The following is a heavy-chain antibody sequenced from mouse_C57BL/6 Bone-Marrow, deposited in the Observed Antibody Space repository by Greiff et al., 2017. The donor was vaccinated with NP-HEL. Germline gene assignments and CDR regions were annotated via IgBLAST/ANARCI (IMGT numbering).Heavy chain of an antibody. CDR2: INPYNGGT. V-gene: IGHV1-19*01. J-gene: IGHJ2*01. Sequence: EVQLVESGPVLVKPGASVKMSCKASGYTFTDYYMNWVKQSHGKSLEWIGVINPYNGGTSYNQKFKGKATLTVDKSSSTAYMELNSLTSEDSAVYYCASSYYGSSFFDYWGQGTTLTVSS. CDR3: ASSYYGSSFFDY. CDR1: GYTFTDYY. D-gene: IGHD1-1*01.